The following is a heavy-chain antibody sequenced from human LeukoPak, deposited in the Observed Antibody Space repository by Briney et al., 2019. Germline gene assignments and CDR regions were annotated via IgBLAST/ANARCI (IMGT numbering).Heavy chain of an antibody. CDR2: ISSSSSYI. CDR3: ARDRFLEWRKAYYYYYGMDV. V-gene: IGHV3-21*01. Sequence: GGSLRLSCAASGFTFSSYSMNWVRQAPGKGLEWVSSISSSSSYIYYADSVKGRFTISRDNAKNSLYLQMNSLRAEDTAVYYCARDRFLEWRKAYYYYYGMDVWGQGTTVTVSS. J-gene: IGHJ6*02. D-gene: IGHD3-3*01. CDR1: GFTFSSYS.